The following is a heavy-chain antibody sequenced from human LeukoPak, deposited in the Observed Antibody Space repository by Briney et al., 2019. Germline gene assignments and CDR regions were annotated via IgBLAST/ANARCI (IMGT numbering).Heavy chain of an antibody. J-gene: IGHJ4*02. V-gene: IGHV3-30-3*01. CDR2: ISHDGSSK. CDR1: GFTFRKYA. D-gene: IGHD2-2*01. CDR3: ARESYCTRTSCYRAFDY. Sequence: PGGSLRLSCAASGFTFRKYAMHWVRQAPGKGLEWVAVISHDGSSKVYSDSVQGRFSISRDDSENTLYLQMNSLRPEDTAHYYCARESYCTRTSCYRAFDYWGQGTPVTVSS.